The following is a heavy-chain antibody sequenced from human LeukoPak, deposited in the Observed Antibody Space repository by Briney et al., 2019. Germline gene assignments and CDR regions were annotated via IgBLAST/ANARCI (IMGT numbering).Heavy chain of an antibody. CDR2: IYYSGST. V-gene: IGHV4-39*07. D-gene: IGHD7-27*01. CDR3: ARRLGIARYYFDY. Sequence: GSLRLSCAASGFTFSSYSMNWVRQAPGKGLEWIGSIYYSGSTYYNPSLKSRVTISVDTSKNQFSLKLSSVTAADTAVYYCARRLGIARYYFDYWGQGTLVTVSS. J-gene: IGHJ4*02. CDR1: GFTFSSYS.